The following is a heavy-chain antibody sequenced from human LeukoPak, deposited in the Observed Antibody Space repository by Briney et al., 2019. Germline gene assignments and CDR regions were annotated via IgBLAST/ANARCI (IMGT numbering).Heavy chain of an antibody. V-gene: IGHV4-39*02. CDR1: GGSISSSSYY. D-gene: IGHD3-16*01. J-gene: IGHJ6*02. Sequence: PSETLSLTCTVSGGSISSSSYYWGWIRQPPGKGLEWIGSIYYSGSTYYNPSLKSRVTISVDTSKNQFSLKLSSVTAADTAVYYCARDSQLGGYYYYGMDVWGQGTTVTVSS. CDR3: ARDSQLGGYYYYGMDV. CDR2: IYYSGST.